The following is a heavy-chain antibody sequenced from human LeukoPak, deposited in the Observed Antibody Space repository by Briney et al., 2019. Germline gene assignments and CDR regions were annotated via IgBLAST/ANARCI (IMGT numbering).Heavy chain of an antibody. J-gene: IGHJ1*01. Sequence: GGSLRLSCSASGFTFSSYAMHWVRQAPGKGLEYVSAISSNGGSTYYADSVNGRFTISRDNSRNTLLLQMNSLRPEDTAQYYCASAREYCGSAECYEYFQDWGQGTLVTVSS. V-gene: IGHV3-64*04. CDR2: ISSNGGST. CDR3: ASAREYCGSAECYEYFQD. D-gene: IGHD2-21*01. CDR1: GFTFSSYA.